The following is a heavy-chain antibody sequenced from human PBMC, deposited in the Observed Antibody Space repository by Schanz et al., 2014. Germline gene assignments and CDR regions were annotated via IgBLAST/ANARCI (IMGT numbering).Heavy chain of an antibody. CDR3: ARGGPAYYFDD. Sequence: EVQLVESGGGLVQPGGSLRLSCAASGFTFSSYSMNWARQAPGKGLEWVSYVSRSPHDIYYAGSVKGRFTISRDNAKNSLYLQMNSLRAEDTAVYYCARGGPAYYFDDWGQGTLVTVSS. CDR1: GFTFSSYS. V-gene: IGHV3-48*01. CDR2: VSRSPHDI. J-gene: IGHJ4*02.